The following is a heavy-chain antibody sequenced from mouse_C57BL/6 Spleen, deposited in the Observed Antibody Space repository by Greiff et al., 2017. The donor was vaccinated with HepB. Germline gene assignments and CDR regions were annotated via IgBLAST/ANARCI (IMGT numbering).Heavy chain of an antibody. D-gene: IGHD6-2*01. V-gene: IGHV1-50*01. Sequence: QVQLQQPGAELVKPGASVKLSCKASGYTFTSYWMQWVKQRPGQGLEWIGEIDPSDSYTNYNQKFKGKATLTVDTSSSTAYMQLSTLTSEDSAVYYCARSGLRRLWYAMDYWGQGTSVTVSS. CDR3: ARSGLRRLWYAMDY. CDR2: IDPSDSYT. CDR1: GYTFTSYW. J-gene: IGHJ4*01.